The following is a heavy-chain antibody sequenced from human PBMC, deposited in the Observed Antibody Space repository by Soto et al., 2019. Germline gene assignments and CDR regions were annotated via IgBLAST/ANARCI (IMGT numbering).Heavy chain of an antibody. CDR3: ARGASIPTHPTTWYFDL. J-gene: IGHJ2*01. D-gene: IGHD1-1*01. CDR1: GGTFSSYA. Sequence: QVQLVQSGAEVKKPGSSVKVSCKASGGTFSSYAISWVRQAPGQGLEWMGGIIPIFGTANYAQKFQGRVTITADKSTSTAYMELSSLRSEDTAVYYCARGASIPTHPTTWYFDLWGRGTLVTVSS. V-gene: IGHV1-69*06. CDR2: IIPIFGTA.